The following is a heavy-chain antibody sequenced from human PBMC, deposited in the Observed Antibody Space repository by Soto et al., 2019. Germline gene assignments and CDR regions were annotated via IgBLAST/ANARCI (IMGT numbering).Heavy chain of an antibody. D-gene: IGHD3-3*01. CDR1: GYPVTAYY. CDR2: INPATGAA. J-gene: IGHJ3*02. V-gene: IGHV1-2*02. Sequence: QLHLVQSGAVVKKPGASVTVSCSASGYPVTAYYMHWVRQAPGRGLEWMGGINPATGAAKYTQTFQGRATKTRATSPSTVFVELSGLKSGATAVFYGARGGGVGVAGSAAFDMWGQGTVVTVSS. CDR3: ARGGGVGVAGSAAFDM.